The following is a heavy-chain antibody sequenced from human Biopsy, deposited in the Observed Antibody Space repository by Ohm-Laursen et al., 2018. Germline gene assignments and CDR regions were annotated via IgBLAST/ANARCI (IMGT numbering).Heavy chain of an antibody. CDR2: INHGGTT. V-gene: IGHV4-34*01. CDR1: GGSFSDDY. Sequence: SDTLSLTCGVYGGSFSDDYWTWIRQPPGKGLEWIGEINHGGTTKYYNPSLRSRASISKDTSKNQFSLRLTSVSAADTAVYYCARGRNYIWGNEPWDWGQGTLVTVSS. D-gene: IGHD3-16*01. CDR3: ARGRNYIWGNEPWD. J-gene: IGHJ1*01.